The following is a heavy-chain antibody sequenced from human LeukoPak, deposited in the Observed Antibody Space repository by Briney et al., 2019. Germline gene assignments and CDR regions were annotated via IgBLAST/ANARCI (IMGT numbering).Heavy chain of an antibody. CDR3: ARDHGGNLD. CDR1: GGSFSGYY. CDR2: INHSGST. D-gene: IGHD4-23*01. J-gene: IGHJ4*02. V-gene: IGHV4-34*01. Sequence: PSETLSLTCAVYGGSFSGYYWSWIRQPPGKGLEWIGEINHSGSTNYNPSLKSRVTISVDTSKNQFSLKLSSVTAADTAVYYCARDHGGNLDWGQGTLVTVSS.